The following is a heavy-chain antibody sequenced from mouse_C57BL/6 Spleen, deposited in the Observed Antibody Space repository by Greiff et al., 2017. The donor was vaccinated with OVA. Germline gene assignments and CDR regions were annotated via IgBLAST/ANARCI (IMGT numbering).Heavy chain of an antibody. CDR3: ARGAMDY. CDR2: ISYDGSN. Sequence: EVKLEESGPGLVKPSQSLSLTCSVTGYSITSGYYWNWIRQFPGNNLEWMGYISYDGSNNYNPSLKNRISITRETSKNQFFLKLNSVTTEDTATYYCARGAMDYWGQGTSVTVSS. V-gene: IGHV3-6*01. CDR1: GYSITSGYY. J-gene: IGHJ4*01.